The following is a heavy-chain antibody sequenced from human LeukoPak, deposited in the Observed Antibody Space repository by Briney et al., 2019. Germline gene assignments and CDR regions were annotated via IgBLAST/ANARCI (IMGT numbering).Heavy chain of an antibody. D-gene: IGHD2-2*01. V-gene: IGHV4-31*03. CDR3: ARRGSVPDARVDP. Sequence: PSETPSLTCTVSGGSISSDGYYWSWIRQHPGKGLEWIGYIHYGGSTYYNPSLKSRVIISVDTSKNQFSLKLSSVTAADTAVYYCARRGSVPDARVDPWGQGTLVTVSS. CDR1: GGSISSDGYY. CDR2: IHYGGST. J-gene: IGHJ5*02.